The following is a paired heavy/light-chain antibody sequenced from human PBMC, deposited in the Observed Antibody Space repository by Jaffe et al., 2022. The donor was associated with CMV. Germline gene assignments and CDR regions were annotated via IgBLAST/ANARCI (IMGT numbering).Heavy chain of an antibody. Sequence: VQLVQSGAEVKKPGESLRISCKGSEYRFANSWISWVRQVPGKGLEWMGRIDPSDSYTDYSPSFQGLVTISADKSISTAYLQWSSLRASDTAFYYCARHDETGEHEPWFDFWGQGTLVIVSA. CDR1: EYRFANSW. J-gene: IGHJ4*02. CDR3: ARHDETGEHEPWFDF. V-gene: IGHV5-10-1*03. CDR2: IDPSDSYT. D-gene: IGHD3-16*01.
Light chain of an antibody. CDR3: AIWEDTLGGPV. Sequence: QAVLTQPPSASGTPGQRVTFSCSGSGASDFVYWYQHLPGRAPKLLIFRNRQRPSGVPDRFSGSKSGPSASLAISGLRSDDEGDYYCAIWEDTLGGPVFGGGTKLTVL. CDR1: GASDF. J-gene: IGLJ3*02. CDR2: RNR. V-gene: IGLV1-47*01.